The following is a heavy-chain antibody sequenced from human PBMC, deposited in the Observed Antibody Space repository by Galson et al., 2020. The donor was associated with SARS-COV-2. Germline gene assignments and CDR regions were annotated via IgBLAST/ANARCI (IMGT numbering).Heavy chain of an antibody. CDR3: ARQAPAHTLSGSHFDY. V-gene: IGHV4-39*01. CDR2: IFYIGST. J-gene: IGHJ4*02. D-gene: IGHD3-22*01. CDR1: GGSISSSNYF. Sequence: SETLSLTCTVSGGSISSSNYFWAWIRQPPGTGLEWIGSIFYIGSTYYNPSLKSRVTISVDTSNTQFSLRLSSVTAADTAVYYCARQAPAHTLSGSHFDYWGQGTLVTVSS.